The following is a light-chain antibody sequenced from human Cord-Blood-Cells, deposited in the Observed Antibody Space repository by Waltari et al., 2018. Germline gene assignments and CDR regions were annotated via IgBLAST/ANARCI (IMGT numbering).Light chain of an antibody. Sequence: EIVMTQTPSTLSVSPGDRATLPCRASQSVSSNLAWYQQKPGQAPRPLIYGASTRATGIPARFSGSGSGTEFTLTISSLQSEDFAVYYCQQYNNWPPLTFGGGTKVEIK. CDR3: QQYNNWPPLT. CDR2: GAS. J-gene: IGKJ4*01. CDR1: QSVSSN. V-gene: IGKV3-15*01.